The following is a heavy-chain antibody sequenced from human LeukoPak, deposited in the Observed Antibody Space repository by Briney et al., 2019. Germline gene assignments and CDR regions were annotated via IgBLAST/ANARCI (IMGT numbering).Heavy chain of an antibody. CDR2: VYTSGST. D-gene: IGHD2-2*01. CDR3: ARWKRGYCSSTSCYGWFDP. J-gene: IGHJ5*02. Sequence: SENLSLTCTVSGGSISSYYWGWIRQPAGKGLEGIGRVYTSGSTNYNPSLKSRVTMSVDTSKNQFSLKLSSVTAADTAVYYCARWKRGYCSSTSCYGWFDPWGQGTLVTVSS. V-gene: IGHV4-4*07. CDR1: GGSISSYY.